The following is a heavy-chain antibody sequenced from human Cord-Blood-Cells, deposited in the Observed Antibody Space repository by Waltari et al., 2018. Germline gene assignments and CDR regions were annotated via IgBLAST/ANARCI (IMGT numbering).Heavy chain of an antibody. V-gene: IGHV3-7*01. CDR2: IKKDGSEK. D-gene: IGHD1-26*01. Sequence: EVQLVESGGGLVQPGGSLRLSCAASGFTFSSYWMSWVRQAPGKGLEWVANIKKDGSEKYYVDSVKARFTISRDNAKNSLYLQMNSLRAEDTAVYYCAKGSGSYNWFDPWGQGTLVTVSS. J-gene: IGHJ5*02. CDR1: GFTFSSYW. CDR3: AKGSGSYNWFDP.